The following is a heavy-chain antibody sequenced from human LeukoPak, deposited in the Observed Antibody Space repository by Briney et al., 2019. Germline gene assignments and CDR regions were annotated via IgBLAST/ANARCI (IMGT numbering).Heavy chain of an antibody. CDR3: AKGGYDSSSWYGYYYYGMDV. Sequence: GRSLRLSCAASGFTFSSYGMHWVRQAPGKGLEWVAVISYDGSNKYYADSVKGRFTISRDNSKNTLYLQMNSLRAEDTAVYYCAKGGYDSSSWYGYYYYGMDVWGQGTTVTVSS. D-gene: IGHD6-13*01. CDR2: ISYDGSNK. J-gene: IGHJ6*02. V-gene: IGHV3-30*18. CDR1: GFTFSSYG.